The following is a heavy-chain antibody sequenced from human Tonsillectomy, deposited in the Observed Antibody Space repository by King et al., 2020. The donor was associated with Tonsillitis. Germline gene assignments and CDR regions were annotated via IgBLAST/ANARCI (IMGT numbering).Heavy chain of an antibody. CDR1: GGSVSSSKW. D-gene: IGHD6-19*01. CDR2: IYHSGST. V-gene: IGHV4-4*02. Sequence: VQLQESGPGLVKPSGTLSLTCAVCGGSVSSSKWWSWVRQPPGTGLEWIGEIYHSGSTNYNPSLKSRVTISVDKSKNHFSLKLSSVTAADTAVYYCARAGYNSGYYFMDVWGQGTTVTVSS. CDR3: ARAGYNSGYYFMDV. J-gene: IGHJ6*03.